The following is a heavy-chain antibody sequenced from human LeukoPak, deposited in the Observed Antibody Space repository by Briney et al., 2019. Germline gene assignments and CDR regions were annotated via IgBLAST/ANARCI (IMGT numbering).Heavy chain of an antibody. Sequence: GGSLRLSCAASGFTFSSYAMSWVRQAPGKGLEWVSAISGSGGSTYYADSVKGRFTISRDNSKNMLYLQMNSLRAEDTAVYYCAKDLDSSGYSDAFDIWGQGTMVTVSS. CDR3: AKDLDSSGYSDAFDI. D-gene: IGHD3-22*01. J-gene: IGHJ3*02. V-gene: IGHV3-23*01. CDR1: GFTFSSYA. CDR2: ISGSGGST.